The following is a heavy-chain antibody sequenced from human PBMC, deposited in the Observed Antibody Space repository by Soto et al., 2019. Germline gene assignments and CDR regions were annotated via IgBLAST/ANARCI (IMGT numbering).Heavy chain of an antibody. V-gene: IGHV3-23*01. CDR2: ISGSGGST. CDR1: GFTFSSYA. CDR3: AKGNSWSPALVLDI. Sequence: HPGGSLRLSCAASGFTFSSYAMNWVRQAPGKGLEWVSAISGSGGSTCYADSVKGRFTISRDSSKNTLYLQMNSLRAEDTAVYYCAKGNSWSPALVLDIWGQGTMVSVSS. J-gene: IGHJ3*02. D-gene: IGHD1-7*01.